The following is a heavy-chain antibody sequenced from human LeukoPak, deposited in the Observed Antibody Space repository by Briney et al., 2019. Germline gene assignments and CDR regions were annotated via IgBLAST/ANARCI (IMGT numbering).Heavy chain of an antibody. J-gene: IGHJ6*02. D-gene: IGHD4-17*01. V-gene: IGHV1-69*01. CDR2: IIPIFGTA. CDR3: ARNAYGAQTPSDV. CDR1: GGTFSSYA. Sequence: RASVKVSCKASGGTFSSYAISWVRQAPGQGLEWMGGIIPIFGTANYAQKFQGRVTITADESTSTAYMELSSLRSEDTAVYYCARNAYGAQTPSDVWGQGTTVTVSS.